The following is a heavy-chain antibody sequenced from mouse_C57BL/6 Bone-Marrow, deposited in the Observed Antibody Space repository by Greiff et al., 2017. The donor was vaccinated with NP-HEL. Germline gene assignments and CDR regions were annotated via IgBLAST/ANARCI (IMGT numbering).Heavy chain of an antibody. Sequence: VQLQQSGPELVKPGASVKISCKASGYSFTGYYMHWVKQSHGNILDWIGYIYPYNGVSSYNQKFKGKATLTVDKSSSTAYMELRSLTSEDSAVYYCARWITTVVEDYAMDYWGQGTLVTVSS. CDR1: GYSFTGYY. CDR2: IYPYNGVS. J-gene: IGHJ4*01. V-gene: IGHV1-31*01. CDR3: ARWITTVVEDYAMDY. D-gene: IGHD1-1*01.